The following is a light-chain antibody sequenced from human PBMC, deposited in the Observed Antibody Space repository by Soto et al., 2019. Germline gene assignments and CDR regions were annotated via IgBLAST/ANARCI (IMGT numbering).Light chain of an antibody. CDR1: SSDVRDYNY. Sequence: QSALTQPASVSGSPGQSITIPCTGTSSDVRDYNYVSWYQRHPGKAPKVLIYEVRNRPSRVSNRFSGSKSGTTASLTISGLQPEDEADYFCSSYTTTYTLIFGGGTKLTVL. V-gene: IGLV2-14*01. J-gene: IGLJ2*01. CDR2: EVR. CDR3: SSYTTTYTLI.